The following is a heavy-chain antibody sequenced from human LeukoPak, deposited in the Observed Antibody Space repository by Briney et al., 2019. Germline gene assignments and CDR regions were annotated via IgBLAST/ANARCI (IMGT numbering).Heavy chain of an antibody. CDR2: IYSGGST. CDR3: ARATLYGSGSYEDY. V-gene: IGHV3-66*01. CDR1: GFTFSSYA. J-gene: IGHJ4*02. Sequence: SGGSLRLSCAASGFTFSSYAMSWVRQAPGKGLEWVSVIYSGGSTYYADSVKGRFTISRDNSKNTLYLQMSSLRAEDTAVYYCARATLYGSGSYEDYWGQGTLVTVSS. D-gene: IGHD3-10*01.